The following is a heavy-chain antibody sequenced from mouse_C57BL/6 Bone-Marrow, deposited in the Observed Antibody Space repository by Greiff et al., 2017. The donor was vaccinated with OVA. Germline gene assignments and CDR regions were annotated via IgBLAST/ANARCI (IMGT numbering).Heavy chain of an antibody. CDR2: ISSGGSYT. V-gene: IGHV5-6*01. D-gene: IGHD4-1*01. J-gene: IGHJ2*01. CDR1: GFTFSSYG. Sequence: EVMLVESGGDLVKPGGSLKLSCAASGFTFSSYGMSWVRQTPDKRLEWVATISSGGSYTYYPDSVKGRFTISRDNAKNTLYLQMSSLKAEDTAMYYCARHGELGFDYWGQGTTLTVSS. CDR3: ARHGELGFDY.